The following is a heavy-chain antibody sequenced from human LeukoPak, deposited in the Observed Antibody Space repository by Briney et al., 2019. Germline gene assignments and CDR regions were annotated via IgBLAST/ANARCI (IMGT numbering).Heavy chain of an antibody. CDR1: GFTFNTYA. CDR3: ARDLNAPHYDFWSGYYTGGVFDY. Sequence: GGSLRLSCAASGFTFNTYAMHWVRQAPGKWLEWVAVISYDGSNKYYADSVKGRFTISRDNSKNTLYLQMNSLRAEDTAVYYCARDLNAPHYDFWSGYYTGGVFDYWGQGTLVTVSS. J-gene: IGHJ4*02. D-gene: IGHD3-3*01. V-gene: IGHV3-30*04. CDR2: ISYDGSNK.